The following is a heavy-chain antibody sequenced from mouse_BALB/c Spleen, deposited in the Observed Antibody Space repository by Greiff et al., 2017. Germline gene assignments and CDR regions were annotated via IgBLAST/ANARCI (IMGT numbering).Heavy chain of an antibody. J-gene: IGHJ3*01. Sequence: QVHVKQSGAELARPGASVKMSCKASGYTFTSYTMHWVKQRPGQGLEWIGYINPSSGYTNYNQKFKDKATLTADKSSSTAYMQLSSLTSEDSAVYYCARSAYYGNPAWFAYWGQGTLVTVSA. CDR3: ARSAYYGNPAWFAY. CDR2: INPSSGYT. V-gene: IGHV1-4*01. CDR1: GYTFTSYT. D-gene: IGHD2-10*01.